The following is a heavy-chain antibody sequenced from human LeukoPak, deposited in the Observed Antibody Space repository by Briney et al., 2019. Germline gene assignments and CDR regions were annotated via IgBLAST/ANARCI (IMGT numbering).Heavy chain of an antibody. J-gene: IGHJ4*02. CDR1: GGSFSGYY. CDR3: ARGTAWGYYGSGSYYY. Sequence: PSETLSLTCAVYGGSFSGYYWSWIRQPPGKGLEWTGEINHSGSTNYNPSLKSRVTISVDTPKNQFSLKLSSVTAADTAVYYCARGTAWGYYGSGSYYYWGQGTLVTVSS. CDR2: INHSGST. D-gene: IGHD3-10*01. V-gene: IGHV4-34*01.